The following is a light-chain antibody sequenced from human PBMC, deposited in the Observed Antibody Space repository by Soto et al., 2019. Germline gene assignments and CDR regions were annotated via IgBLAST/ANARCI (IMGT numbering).Light chain of an antibody. CDR1: SSDVGGYNY. J-gene: IGLJ1*01. Sequence: QSALTQPASVSGSPGQSITISCTGTSSDVGGYNYVSWYQQHPGKAPKLMIYDVSHRPSGVSNRFSGSKSGNTASLTISGLQAEDAADYYCSSYTSTSTLVFGTGTRSPS. CDR2: DVS. CDR3: SSYTSTSTLV. V-gene: IGLV2-14*01.